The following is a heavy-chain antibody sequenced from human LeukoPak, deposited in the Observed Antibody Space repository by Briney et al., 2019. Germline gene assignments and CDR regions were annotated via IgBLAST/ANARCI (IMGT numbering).Heavy chain of an antibody. CDR3: ARGHGERTTLYGRRYYYYMDV. CDR1: GYTFTSYG. CDR2: ISAYNGNT. Sequence: GASVKVSCKASGYTFTSYGISWVRQAPGQGLEWMGWISAYNGNTNYAQKLQGRVTMTTDTSTSTAYMELRSLRSDDTAVYYCARGHGERTTLYGRRYYYYMDVWGKGTTVTVSS. D-gene: IGHD1/OR15-1a*01. V-gene: IGHV1-18*01. J-gene: IGHJ6*03.